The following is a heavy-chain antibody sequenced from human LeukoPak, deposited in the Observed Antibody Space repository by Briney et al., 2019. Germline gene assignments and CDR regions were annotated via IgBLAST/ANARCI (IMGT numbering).Heavy chain of an antibody. CDR1: GGSISSYY. D-gene: IGHD4-17*01. CDR3: ARHKGGDYYYGMGV. J-gene: IGHJ6*02. CDR2: IYYSGST. V-gene: IGHV4-59*08. Sequence: SETLSLTCTVSGGSISSYYWSWIRQPPGKGPEWIGYIYYSGSTNYNPSLKSRVTISVDTSKNQFSLKLSSVTAADTAVYYCARHKGGDYYYGMGVWGQGTTVTVSS.